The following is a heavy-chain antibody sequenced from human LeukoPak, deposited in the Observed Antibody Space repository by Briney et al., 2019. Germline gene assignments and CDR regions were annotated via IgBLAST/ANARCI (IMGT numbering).Heavy chain of an antibody. J-gene: IGHJ5*02. CDR3: ARRGWPPGWFDP. D-gene: IGHD1-26*01. V-gene: IGHV4-34*01. CDR2: INHSGST. Sequence: SETLSLTCAVYGGSFSGYYWSWSRQPPGKGLEWIGEINHSGSTNYNPSLKSRVTISVDTSKNQFSLKLSSVTAADTAVYYCARRGWPPGWFDPWGQGTPVTVSS. CDR1: GGSFSGYY.